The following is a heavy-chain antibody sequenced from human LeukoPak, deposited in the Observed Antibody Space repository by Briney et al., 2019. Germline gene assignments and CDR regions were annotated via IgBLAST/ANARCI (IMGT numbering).Heavy chain of an antibody. D-gene: IGHD2-2*01. V-gene: IGHV4-30-2*01. CDR1: GCSFSSGGYS. J-gene: IGHJ5*02. Sequence: SGTLCLSCAVSGCSFSSGGYSWGCIRQPPGKGLEWVGYFYHSENPYSKPSRKSQDTITENSPKNQLSLKLSSVTAADPALYCCARAGRLVPSATLNRFDPWGRGTLLTDSS. CDR2: FYHSENP. CDR3: ARAGRLVPSATLNRFDP.